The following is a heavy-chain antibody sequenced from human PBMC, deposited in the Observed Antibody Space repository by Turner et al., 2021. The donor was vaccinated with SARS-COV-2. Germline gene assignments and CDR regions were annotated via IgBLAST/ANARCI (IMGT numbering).Heavy chain of an antibody. Sequence: QVLLVESGVGVVEPGRSLRHSGAASGFTFSNYAMHWVRQAPGKGLEWVAVISSVGNNQHYADSVKGRFTVSRDDSKNSLYLQINSLRAEDTGVYYWARDRITVAGNLDHWGQGTLVTISS. J-gene: IGHJ4*02. CDR1: GFTFSNYA. CDR2: ISSVGNNQ. D-gene: IGHD6-19*01. V-gene: IGHV3-30-3*01. CDR3: ARDRITVAGNLDH.